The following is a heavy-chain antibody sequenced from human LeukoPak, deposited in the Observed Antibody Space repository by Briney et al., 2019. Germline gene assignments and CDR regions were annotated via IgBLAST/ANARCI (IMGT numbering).Heavy chain of an antibody. CDR3: VRNFDSYNAFDI. D-gene: IGHD3-22*01. V-gene: IGHV4-31*03. CDR2: IYYNGNT. CDR1: GGSISSGGYY. Sequence: PSETLSLTCTVSGGSISSGGYYWSWIRQHPGKGLEWIGYIYYNGNTCYNPSLKSRLTISGDTSKNQFSLKLSSVTAADTAVYYCVRNFDSYNAFDIWGQGTMVTVSS. J-gene: IGHJ3*02.